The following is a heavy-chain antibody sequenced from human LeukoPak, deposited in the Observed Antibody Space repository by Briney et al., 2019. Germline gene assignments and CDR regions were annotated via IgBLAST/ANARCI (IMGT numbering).Heavy chain of an antibody. Sequence: GASVKVSCKASGYTFTSYYMHWVRQAPGQGLEWMGIINPSGGSTSYAQKFQGRVTMTRDMSTSTVYMELSSLRSEDTAVYYCARGRPGGAIAARRRVGNWFDPWGQGTLVTVSS. CDR1: GYTFTSYY. CDR3: ARGRPGGAIAARRRVGNWFDP. V-gene: IGHV1-46*01. CDR2: INPSGGST. D-gene: IGHD6-6*01. J-gene: IGHJ5*02.